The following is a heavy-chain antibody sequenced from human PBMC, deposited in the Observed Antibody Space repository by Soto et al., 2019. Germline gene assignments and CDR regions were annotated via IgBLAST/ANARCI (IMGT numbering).Heavy chain of an antibody. D-gene: IGHD4-17*01. CDR2: IYYSGST. Sequence: QVQLQESGPGLVKPSQTLSLTCTVSGGSISRGGYYWSWIRQHPGKGLEWIGYIYYSGSTYYNPSLKSRVTISIDTSKNLFSLNLNSVTAADTAVYYCARGILGDYAFDYWGQGTLVTVSS. V-gene: IGHV4-31*03. CDR1: GGSISRGGYY. CDR3: ARGILGDYAFDY. J-gene: IGHJ4*02.